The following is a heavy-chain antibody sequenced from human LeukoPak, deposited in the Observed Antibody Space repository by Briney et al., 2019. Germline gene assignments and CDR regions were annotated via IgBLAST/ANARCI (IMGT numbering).Heavy chain of an antibody. Sequence: GGSLRLSCAASGFTFSNAYMNWVRQAPGKGLEWVGRIKPKTDGETTEYAAPVKGRSSISRDDSKNMLYLQMNSLKTEDTAVYYCITPLPYSAQGGQGTLVTVSS. J-gene: IGHJ4*02. CDR2: IKPKTDGETT. CDR3: ITPLPYSAQ. V-gene: IGHV3-15*07. CDR1: GFTFSNAY. D-gene: IGHD2-21*01.